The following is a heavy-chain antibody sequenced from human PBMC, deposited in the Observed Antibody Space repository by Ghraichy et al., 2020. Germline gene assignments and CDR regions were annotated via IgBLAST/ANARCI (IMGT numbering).Heavy chain of an antibody. CDR1: GGSISSGYYS. CDR2: IDYSGNT. D-gene: IGHD6-19*01. J-gene: IGHJ4*02. CDR3: ARGKAVAGTLYDY. Sequence: SETLSLTCTVSGGSISSGYYSWTWIRQPPGKGLEWIGYIDYSGNTYYNPSLRSRVSISEDTSKNQFSLKLSSVTAADTAEYYCARGKAVAGTLYDYWGQGTLVTVSS. V-gene: IGHV4-30-4*08.